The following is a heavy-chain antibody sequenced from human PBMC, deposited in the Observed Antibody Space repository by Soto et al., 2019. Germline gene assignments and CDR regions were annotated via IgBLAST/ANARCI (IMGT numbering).Heavy chain of an antibody. CDR2: IYNSGST. CDR1: GGSISGYY. J-gene: IGHJ5*02. CDR3: ARGASSNFFWLDP. V-gene: IGHV4-59*01. Sequence: SETLSLTCTVSGGSISGYYWTWIRQSPGGGMEYIGYIYNSGSTTYNPSLKSRVTISVDTSKNQFSLRLSSVTAADTAMYYCARGASSNFFWLDPWGQGTLVTVSS. D-gene: IGHD4-4*01.